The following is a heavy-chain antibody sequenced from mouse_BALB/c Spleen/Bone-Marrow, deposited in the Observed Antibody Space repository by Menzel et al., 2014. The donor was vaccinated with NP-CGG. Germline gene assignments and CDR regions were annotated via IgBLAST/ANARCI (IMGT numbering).Heavy chain of an antibody. Sequence: QVTLKVSGPGILQPSQTFSLTCSFSGFSLTTSGMGVGWIRQPSGKGLEWLAHIWWDDDKRYNPALKSRLTISKDTPSNQVFLKIASVDTADIATYYCARIAHYYGYVYWGQGTTLTVSS. CDR2: IWWDDDK. D-gene: IGHD1-2*01. V-gene: IGHV8-8*01. J-gene: IGHJ2*01. CDR1: GFSLTTSGMG. CDR3: ARIAHYYGYVY.